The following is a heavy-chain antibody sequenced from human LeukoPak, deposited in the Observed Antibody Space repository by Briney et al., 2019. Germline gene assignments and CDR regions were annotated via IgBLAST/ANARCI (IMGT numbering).Heavy chain of an antibody. CDR3: ARGFTSRGYSYGYGRRTSFDY. D-gene: IGHD5-18*01. CDR2: INHSGST. CDR1: GGSFSGCY. J-gene: IGHJ4*02. Sequence: SETLSLTCAVYGGSFSGCYWSWIRQPPGKGLEWIEEINHSGSTNYNPSLKSRVTISVDTSKNQFSLKLSSVTAADTAVYYCARGFTSRGYSYGYGRRTSFDYWGQGTLVTVSS. V-gene: IGHV4-34*01.